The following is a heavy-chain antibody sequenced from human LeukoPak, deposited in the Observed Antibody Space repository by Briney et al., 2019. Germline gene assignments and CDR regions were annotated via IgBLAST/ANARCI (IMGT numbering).Heavy chain of an antibody. CDR2: IKHDGSAK. V-gene: IGHV3-7*04. J-gene: IGHJ4*02. CDR3: ARDRGPNTFDY. CDR1: GFTFSSYW. Sequence: GGSLRLSCAASGFTFSSYWMTWVRQAPGKGLEWVANIKHDGSAKYYVDSVEGRFTFSSDNTQNSLYLQMDSLRVEDTAVYYCARDRGPNTFDYWGQGTLVTVSS.